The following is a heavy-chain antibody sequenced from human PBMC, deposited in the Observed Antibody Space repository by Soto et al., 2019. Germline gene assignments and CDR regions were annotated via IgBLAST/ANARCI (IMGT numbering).Heavy chain of an antibody. Sequence: GGSLRLSCAASGFTFSSYAMSWVRQAPGKGLEWVSAISGSGGSTYYADPVKGRFTISRDNSKNTLYLQMNSLRAEDTAVYYCAKDIPYDYGDYDGNGHFDYWGQGTPVTVYS. V-gene: IGHV3-23*01. J-gene: IGHJ4*02. CDR3: AKDIPYDYGDYDGNGHFDY. D-gene: IGHD4-17*01. CDR2: ISGSGGST. CDR1: GFTFSSYA.